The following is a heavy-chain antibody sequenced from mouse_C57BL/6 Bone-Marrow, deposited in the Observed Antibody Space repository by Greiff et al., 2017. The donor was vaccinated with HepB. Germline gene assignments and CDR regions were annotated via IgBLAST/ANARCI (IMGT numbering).Heavy chain of an antibody. J-gene: IGHJ2*01. CDR2: ISDGGSYT. Sequence: DVKLVESGGGLVKPGGSLKLSCAASGFTFSSYAMSWVRQTPEKRLEWVATISDGGSYTYYPDNVKGRFTISRDNAKNNLYLQMSHLQSEDTAMYYCARRPGTGNFDYWGQGTTLTVSS. CDR1: GFTFSSYA. D-gene: IGHD4-1*01. V-gene: IGHV5-4*03. CDR3: ARRPGTGNFDY.